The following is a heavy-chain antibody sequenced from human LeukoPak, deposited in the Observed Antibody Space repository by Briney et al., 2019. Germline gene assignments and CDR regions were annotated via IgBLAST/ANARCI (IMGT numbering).Heavy chain of an antibody. CDR1: GFTFSSYG. CDR3: ARGQPPSYYDMDV. Sequence: GESLKISCAASGFTFSSYGMHWVRQAPGKGLEWVAVIWSDGSTKYYADSVKGRFTISRDNSKNTLYLQMNSLRAEDTAVYYCARGQPPSYYDMDVWGQGTTVTVSS. V-gene: IGHV3-33*01. D-gene: IGHD6-13*01. CDR2: IWSDGSTK. J-gene: IGHJ6*02.